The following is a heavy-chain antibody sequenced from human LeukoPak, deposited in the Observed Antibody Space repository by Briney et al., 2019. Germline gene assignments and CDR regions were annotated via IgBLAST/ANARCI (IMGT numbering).Heavy chain of an antibody. CDR1: GFTFSTHA. D-gene: IGHD6-13*01. CDR3: GKEFSSGWFF. J-gene: IGHJ4*02. CDR2: IDSSGDYT. V-gene: IGHV3-23*01. Sequence: PGGSLRLSCAASGFTFSTHAMTWVRQTPGKGLEWVSSIDSSGDYTFYADSVKGRFTISRDNSKDTLYLQLSGLRAEHTAIYYCGKEFSSGWFFWGQGTLGSVSS.